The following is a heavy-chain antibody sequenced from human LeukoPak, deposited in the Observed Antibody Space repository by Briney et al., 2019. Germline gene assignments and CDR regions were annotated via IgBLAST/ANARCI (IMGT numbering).Heavy chain of an antibody. V-gene: IGHV1-24*01. Sequence: EASVKVSCKVSGYTLTELSMHWVRQAPGKGLEWMGGFDPEDGETIYAQKFQGRVTMTRDTSTSTVYMELSSLRSEDTAVYYCARERTDGYKMYNWFDPWGQGTLVTVSS. J-gene: IGHJ5*02. CDR1: GYTLTELS. CDR2: FDPEDGET. CDR3: ARERTDGYKMYNWFDP. D-gene: IGHD5-24*01.